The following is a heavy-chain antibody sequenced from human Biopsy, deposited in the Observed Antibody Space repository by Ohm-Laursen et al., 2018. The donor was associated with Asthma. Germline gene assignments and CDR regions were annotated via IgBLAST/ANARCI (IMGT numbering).Heavy chain of an antibody. Sequence: SLRLSCAASGFTFRNFGMHWVRQAPGKGLEWVALISSDVREWYADSVKGRFTISRDNSRNTLHLQMNSLRAEDTAVYYCAKDVFPGWELRRGPDYWGQGTLVTVSS. V-gene: IGHV3-30*18. D-gene: IGHD1-26*01. CDR1: GFTFRNFG. CDR3: AKDVFPGWELRRGPDY. CDR2: ISSDVRE. J-gene: IGHJ4*02.